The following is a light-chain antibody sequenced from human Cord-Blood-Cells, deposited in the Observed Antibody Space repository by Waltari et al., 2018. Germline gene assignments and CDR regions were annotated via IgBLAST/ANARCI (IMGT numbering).Light chain of an antibody. V-gene: IGLV2-23*03. J-gene: IGLJ2*01. CDR1: SGDFGSYHL. CDR3: CSYAGSSTFLV. Sequence: QSCLPPPASVSGSPGPSITISSPGTSGDFGSYHLLSWSQPHPGKAPKLMTYEGSQRPSGISNRFSGSKSGNTASLTISGLQAEDEADYYCCSYAGSSTFLVFGGGTKLTVL. CDR2: EGS.